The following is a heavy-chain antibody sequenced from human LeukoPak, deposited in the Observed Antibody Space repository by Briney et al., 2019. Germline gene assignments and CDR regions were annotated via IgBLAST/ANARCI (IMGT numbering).Heavy chain of an antibody. CDR2: IKQDGSEK. CDR3: ARSTFGSGSYGFDY. D-gene: IGHD3-10*01. V-gene: IGHV3-7*01. J-gene: IGHJ4*02. Sequence: GGSLRFSCAASGFTFSSYWMSWVRQAPGKGLEWVANIKQDGSEKYNVDSVKGRFTISRDNAKNSLYLQMNSLRAEDTAVYYCARSTFGSGSYGFDYWGQGTLVTVSS. CDR1: GFTFSSYW.